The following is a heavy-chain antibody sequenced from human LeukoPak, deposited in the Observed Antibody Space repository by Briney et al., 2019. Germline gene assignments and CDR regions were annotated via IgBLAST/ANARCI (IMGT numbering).Heavy chain of an antibody. V-gene: IGHV4-59*08. CDR3: ARHVYYYGSGSYSDAFDI. CDR1: GGSISSYY. J-gene: IGHJ3*02. CDR2: IYYSGST. D-gene: IGHD3-10*01. Sequence: PSETLSLTCAVYGGSISSYYWSWIRQPPGKGLEWIGYIYYSGSTNYNPSLKSRVTISVDTSKDQFSLKLSSVTAADTAVYYCARHVYYYGSGSYSDAFDIWGQGTMVTVSS.